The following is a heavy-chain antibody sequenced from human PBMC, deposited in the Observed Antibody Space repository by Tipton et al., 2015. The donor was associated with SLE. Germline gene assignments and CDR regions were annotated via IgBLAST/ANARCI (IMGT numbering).Heavy chain of an antibody. CDR3: AREVGRGVEYKWFDP. V-gene: IGHV4-4*08. D-gene: IGHD6-6*01. Sequence: TLSLTCTVSGGSFTSHYWSCIRQPPWKGLEWIGNIYYTGSTNYSPSLKSRVTVSVDTSKNQFPLNVKSLTAADTAVYFCAREVGRGVEYKWFDPWGQGMLVTVSS. J-gene: IGHJ5*02. CDR1: GGSFTSHY. CDR2: IYYTGST.